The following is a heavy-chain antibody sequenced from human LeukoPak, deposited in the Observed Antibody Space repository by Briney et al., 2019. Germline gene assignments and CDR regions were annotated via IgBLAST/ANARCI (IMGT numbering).Heavy chain of an antibody. D-gene: IGHD5-24*01. J-gene: IGHJ4*02. V-gene: IGHV4-4*09. Sequence: SETLSLTCTVSGGSISSYYWSWIRQPPGKGLEWIGYIYTSGSTNYNPSLKSRVTISVDTSKNQFSLKLSSVTAADTAVYYCARHVGVFRDGYTEYYFDYWGQGTLVTVSS. CDR3: ARHVGVFRDGYTEYYFDY. CDR2: IYTSGST. CDR1: GGSISSYY.